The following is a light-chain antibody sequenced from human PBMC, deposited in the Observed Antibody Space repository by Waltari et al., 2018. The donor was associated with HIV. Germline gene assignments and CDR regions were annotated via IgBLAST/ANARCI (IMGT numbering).Light chain of an antibody. Sequence: DIQMTQSPSTLSTSVGDRLTITCRASQSIDTWLAWYQQKSGKAPKLLVYKASSLESGVPSWFSGSGSGTEFTLTISSLQPDDIATYYCQHYNTSSPWTFGQGTRVDI. CDR1: QSIDTW. CDR3: QHYNTSSPWT. CDR2: KAS. J-gene: IGKJ1*01. V-gene: IGKV1-5*03.